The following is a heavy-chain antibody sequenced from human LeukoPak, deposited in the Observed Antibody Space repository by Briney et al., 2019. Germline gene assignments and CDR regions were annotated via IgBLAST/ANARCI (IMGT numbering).Heavy chain of an antibody. CDR3: ARVDCSGGSCYAYGMDV. D-gene: IGHD2-15*01. V-gene: IGHV3-11*01. Sequence: GGSLRLPCAASGFTFSDYYMSWIRQAPGKGLEWVSYISSSGSTIYYADSVKGRFTISRDNAKNSLYLQMNSLRAEDTAVYYCARVDCSGGSCYAYGMDVWGQGTTVTVSS. CDR2: ISSSGSTI. J-gene: IGHJ6*02. CDR1: GFTFSDYY.